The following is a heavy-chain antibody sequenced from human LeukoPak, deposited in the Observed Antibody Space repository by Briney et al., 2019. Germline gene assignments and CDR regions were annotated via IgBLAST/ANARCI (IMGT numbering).Heavy chain of an antibody. CDR3: AKEPTPGGAFYFDS. V-gene: IGHV3-23*01. D-gene: IGHD3-10*01. Sequence: GGSLRLSCTASGFSLGSYAMSWVRQAPGKGLEGVSTFSDSGGTTYFADSVKGRFTISRDNSKNTLYLQMNSLRAEDTALYYCAKEPTPGGAFYFDSWGQGTLVTVSS. CDR2: FSDSGGTT. CDR1: GFSLGSYA. J-gene: IGHJ4*02.